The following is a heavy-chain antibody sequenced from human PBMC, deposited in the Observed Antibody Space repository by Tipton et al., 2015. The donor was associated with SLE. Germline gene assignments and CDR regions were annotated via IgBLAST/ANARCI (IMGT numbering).Heavy chain of an antibody. CDR2: IYASGST. Sequence: LRLSCTVSGGSISNDDYYWSWIRQPAGKGLEWIGRIYASGSTNYNPSLKSRVTISVDPAKHQFSLKLTSVTAADTAVYYCARGMVTWRGAILGVDVWGQGTTVNVSS. J-gene: IGHJ6*02. CDR1: GGSISNDDYY. D-gene: IGHD2-21*02. CDR3: ARGMVTWRGAILGVDV. V-gene: IGHV4-61*02.